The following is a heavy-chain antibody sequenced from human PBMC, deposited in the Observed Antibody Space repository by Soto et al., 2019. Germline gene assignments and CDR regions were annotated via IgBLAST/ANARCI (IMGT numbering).Heavy chain of an antibody. D-gene: IGHD3-3*01. J-gene: IGHJ3*01. Sequence: QTGGSLRLSCVASGFIFSNYWMSWVRQAPGKGLEWVASIKQDGSEKYYVDSVQGRFTMSRDNSENSLYLQMNSLRVEDTAVYYCARDLLYYDFWSGYSHAFDVWGQGTMVTVSS. V-gene: IGHV3-7*03. CDR2: IKQDGSEK. CDR1: GFIFSNYW. CDR3: ARDLLYYDFWSGYSHAFDV.